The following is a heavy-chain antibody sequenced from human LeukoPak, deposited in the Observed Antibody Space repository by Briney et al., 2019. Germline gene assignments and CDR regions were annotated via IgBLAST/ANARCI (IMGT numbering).Heavy chain of an antibody. CDR2: IYYTGST. J-gene: IGHJ3*02. CDR1: GGSISSYY. CDR3: ARSDYSGSGTYTEFDAFDI. Sequence: KPSETLSLTCTVSGGSISSYYWSWIRQPPGKGLEWIGYIYYTGSTSYNPSLKSRVTISMDTSKNQFSLKLGSVTAADSAVYYCARSDYSGSGTYTEFDAFDIWGQGPMVTVSS. V-gene: IGHV4-59*01. D-gene: IGHD3-10*01.